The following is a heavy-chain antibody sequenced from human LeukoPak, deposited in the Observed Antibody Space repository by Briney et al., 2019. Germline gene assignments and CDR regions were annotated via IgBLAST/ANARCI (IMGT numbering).Heavy chain of an antibody. J-gene: IGHJ4*02. Sequence: GSLRLSCAASGFTFSSYAMSWVRQAPGKGLEYISGLSGSGGYTYYADSVGGRFTVSRDNSKNALYLQMNSLRAEDTALYYCAKDRDLLVAGRFDSWGKGTLVTVSS. CDR1: GFTFSSYA. D-gene: IGHD6-19*01. CDR3: AKDRDLLVAGRFDS. CDR2: LSGSGGYT. V-gene: IGHV3-23*01.